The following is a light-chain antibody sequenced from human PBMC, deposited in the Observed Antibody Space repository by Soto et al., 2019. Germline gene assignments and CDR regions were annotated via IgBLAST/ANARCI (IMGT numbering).Light chain of an antibody. CDR1: SSDVGGYNY. Sequence: QSALTQPASVSGSPGQAITISCTGTSSDVGGYNYVSWYQQHPGKAPKLMIYEVSNRPSGVSDRFSGSKSGNTASLTISGLKVEDEADYYCTSYTSSSTPVFGTGTKLPVL. J-gene: IGLJ1*01. V-gene: IGLV2-14*01. CDR3: TSYTSSSTPV. CDR2: EVS.